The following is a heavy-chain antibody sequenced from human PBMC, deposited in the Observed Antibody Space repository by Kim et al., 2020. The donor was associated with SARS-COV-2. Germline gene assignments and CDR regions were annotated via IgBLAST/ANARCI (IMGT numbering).Heavy chain of an antibody. J-gene: IGHJ4*02. CDR3: VRGRSMIFL. CDR2: GETT. Sequence: GETTQYAPTVKDRFIISRDDSKSIAYLQMNSLKTEDTAVYYCVRGRSMIFLWGQGNLVTVSS. D-gene: IGHD3-9*01. V-gene: IGHV3-49*02.